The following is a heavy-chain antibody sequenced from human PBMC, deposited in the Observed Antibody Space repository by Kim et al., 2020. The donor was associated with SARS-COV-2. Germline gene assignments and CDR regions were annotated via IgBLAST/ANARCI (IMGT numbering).Heavy chain of an antibody. CDR3: AIDPGGCV. V-gene: IGHV3-23*01. Sequence: GGSLRLSCAVSGFTLSNNAMSWVRQAPGRGLDLVSTIHPFSDTTYFADSVYGRFTIYLDTSNHTLYLLLLILLSYSSAFFFFAIDPGGCVW. J-gene: IGHJ3*01. CDR1: GFTLSNNA. CDR2: IHPFSDTT.